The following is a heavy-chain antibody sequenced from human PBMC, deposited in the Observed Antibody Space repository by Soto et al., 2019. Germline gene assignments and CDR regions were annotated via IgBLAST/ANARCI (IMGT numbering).Heavy chain of an antibody. V-gene: IGHV5-10-1*01. J-gene: IGHJ6*02. Sequence: GESLKISCKGSGYSFTSYWISWVRQMPGKGLEWMGRIDPSDSYTNYSPSFQGHVTISADKSISTAYLQWSSLKASDTAMYYCERLGRIEDTTQPSHYGMDFWGQGTTVTVSS. CDR1: GYSFTSYW. CDR3: ERLGRIEDTTQPSHYGMDF. CDR2: IDPSDSYT. D-gene: IGHD1-26*01.